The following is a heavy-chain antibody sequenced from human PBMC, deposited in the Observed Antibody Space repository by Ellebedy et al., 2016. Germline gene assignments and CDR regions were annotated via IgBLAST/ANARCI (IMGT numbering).Heavy chain of an antibody. CDR1: GVTFNRYI. CDR2: ISDDGNDD. J-gene: IGHJ2*01. D-gene: IGHD3-10*01. CDR3: AREFMAPGYRYFDL. V-gene: IGHV3-30*14. Sequence: GGSLRLXXVASGVTFNRYIMHWVRQAPGKGLEWVAVISDDGNDDYYADSVEGRFTISRENAGNSLFLQMNSLRDGDTAVYYCAREFMAPGYRYFDLWGRGTQVTVSS.